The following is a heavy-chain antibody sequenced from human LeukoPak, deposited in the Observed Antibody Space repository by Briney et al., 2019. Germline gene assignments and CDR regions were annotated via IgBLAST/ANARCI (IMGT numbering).Heavy chain of an antibody. J-gene: IGHJ4*02. CDR3: AGALAVAGVFDY. V-gene: IGHV3-23*01. CDR2: ISGSGGGT. D-gene: IGHD6-19*01. Sequence: GGSLRLSCAASGFTFSTYAMSWVRQAAGKGLEWVSLISGSGGGTYYADSVKGRFTISRDNSKNTLYLQLNSLRVEDTAVYYCAGALAVAGVFDYWGQGTLVTVSS. CDR1: GFTFSTYA.